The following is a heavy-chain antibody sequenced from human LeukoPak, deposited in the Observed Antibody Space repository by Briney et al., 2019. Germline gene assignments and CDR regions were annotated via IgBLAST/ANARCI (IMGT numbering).Heavy chain of an antibody. V-gene: IGHV4-59*08. CDR2: IYSSGSA. CDR1: GGSISSYF. Sequence: SETLSLTCTVSGGSISSYFWSWIRQPPGKGLEWIGYIYSSGSADYNPSLKSRVTISVDTSKNQFSLRLSSVTAADTAVYSCARRSRIGYIDYWGQGTLVTVSS. CDR3: ARRSRIGYIDY. J-gene: IGHJ4*02. D-gene: IGHD2/OR15-2a*01.